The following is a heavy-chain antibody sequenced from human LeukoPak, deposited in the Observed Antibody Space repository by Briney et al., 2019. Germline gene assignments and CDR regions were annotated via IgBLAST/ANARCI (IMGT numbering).Heavy chain of an antibody. CDR2: ISNRGDTI. J-gene: IGHJ6*02. Sequence: GGSLRLSCAVSGFTFSDYYMSWIRQAPGKGLEWLSYISNRGDTIYYADSVRGRFTISRDNAKNSLYLQMNSLRAEDTAVYYCARDRPSGYYYSYGMDVWGQGTTVTVSS. CDR3: ARDRPSGYYYSYGMDV. CDR1: GFTFSDYY. V-gene: IGHV3-11*01.